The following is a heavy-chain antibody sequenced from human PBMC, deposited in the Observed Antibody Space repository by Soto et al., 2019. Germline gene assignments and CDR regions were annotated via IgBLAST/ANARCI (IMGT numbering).Heavy chain of an antibody. CDR2: IYYSGST. Sequence: SETLSLTCTVSGGSISSSSYYWGWIRQPPGKGLEWIGSIYYSGSTYYKPSLKSRVTISVDTSKNQISLKLSSMTAADTAVYYCASQRGYSGYDYEDYWGQGTLVTVS. D-gene: IGHD5-12*01. CDR1: GGSISSSSYY. V-gene: IGHV4-39*01. J-gene: IGHJ4*02. CDR3: ASQRGYSGYDYEDY.